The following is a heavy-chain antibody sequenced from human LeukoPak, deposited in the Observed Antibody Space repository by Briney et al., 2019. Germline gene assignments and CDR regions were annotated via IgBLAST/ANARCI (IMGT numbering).Heavy chain of an antibody. CDR2: IGGDDVGPP. Sequence: GGSLRLSCAASGFTFSIYSFMWVRQAPGKGLEWVSGIGGDDVGPPVYADSVRGRFTVSRDNSEDTVYPQMNALRVDDTAMYYCARGINSHDFFSRGEWGQGTLVTVSS. CDR1: GFTFSIYS. J-gene: IGHJ4*02. CDR3: ARGINSHDFFSRGE. V-gene: IGHV3-23*01. D-gene: IGHD3-10*01.